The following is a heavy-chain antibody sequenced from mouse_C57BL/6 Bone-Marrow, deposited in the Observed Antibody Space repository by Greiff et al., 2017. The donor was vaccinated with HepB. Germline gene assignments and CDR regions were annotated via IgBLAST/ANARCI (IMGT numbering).Heavy chain of an antibody. CDR1: GFTFSSYT. CDR3: AREGGYEDAMDY. Sequence: EVNVVESGGGLVKPGGSLKLSCAASGFTFSSYTMSWVRQTPEKRLEWVATISGGGGNTYYPDSVKGRFTISRDNAKNTLYLQMSSLRSEDTALYYCAREGGYEDAMDYWGQGTSVTVSS. D-gene: IGHD3-1*01. CDR2: ISGGGGNT. V-gene: IGHV5-9*01. J-gene: IGHJ4*01.